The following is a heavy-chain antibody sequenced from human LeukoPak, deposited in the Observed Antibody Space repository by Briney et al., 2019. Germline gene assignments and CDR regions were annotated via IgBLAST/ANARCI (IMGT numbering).Heavy chain of an antibody. D-gene: IGHD5-18*01. Sequence: PGGSLRLSCAASGFTFSSYAMSWVHQAPGKGLEWVSAISGSGGTTYYADSVKGRFTISRDNSKNTLYLQMNSLRAEDTAVYYCARSFGYGVDAFDIWGQGTMVTVSS. CDR3: ARSFGYGVDAFDI. CDR1: GFTFSSYA. V-gene: IGHV3-23*01. CDR2: ISGSGGTT. J-gene: IGHJ3*02.